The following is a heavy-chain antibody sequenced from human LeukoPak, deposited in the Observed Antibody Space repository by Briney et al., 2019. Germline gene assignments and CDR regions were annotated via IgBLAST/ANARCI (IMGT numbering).Heavy chain of an antibody. CDR2: ISHIGST. Sequence: SETLSLTCGVSGYSINNGYNWGWVRQSPGKGLEYIGSISHIGSTYFNPSLKSRVTISLDTSKNQFSLRLNSVTAADTAVYYCARAGGLNYYGGFSEFGYWGQGRLVTVSS. D-gene: IGHD4-23*01. J-gene: IGHJ4*02. V-gene: IGHV4-38-2*01. CDR1: GYSINNGYN. CDR3: ARAGGLNYYGGFSEFGY.